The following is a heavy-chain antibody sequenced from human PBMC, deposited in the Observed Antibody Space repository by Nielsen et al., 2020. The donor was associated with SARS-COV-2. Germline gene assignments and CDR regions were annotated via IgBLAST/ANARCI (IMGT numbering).Heavy chain of an antibody. CDR2: IYYSGST. V-gene: IGHV4-59*01. D-gene: IGHD6-13*01. Sequence: SETLFLTCTVSGGSISSYYWSWIRQPPGKGLEWIGYIYYSGSTNYNPSLKSRVTISVDTSKNQFSLKLSSVTAADTAVYYCAREGGYSSTWGQGTLVTVSS. CDR1: GGSISSYY. CDR3: AREGGYSST. J-gene: IGHJ5*02.